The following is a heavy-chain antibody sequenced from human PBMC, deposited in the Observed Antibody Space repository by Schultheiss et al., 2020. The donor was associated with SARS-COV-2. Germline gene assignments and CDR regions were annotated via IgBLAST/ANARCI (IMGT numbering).Heavy chain of an antibody. D-gene: IGHD3-22*01. Sequence: GGSLRLSCAASGFTFSSYSMNWVRQAPGKGLEWVSYISSSSSYTNYADSVKGRFTISRDNAKNSLYLQMNSLRAEDTAVYYCARVGYYDSSGYTFDYWGQGTLVTVSS. CDR2: ISSSSSYT. V-gene: IGHV3-21*05. CDR3: ARVGYYDSSGYTFDY. CDR1: GFTFSSYS. J-gene: IGHJ4*02.